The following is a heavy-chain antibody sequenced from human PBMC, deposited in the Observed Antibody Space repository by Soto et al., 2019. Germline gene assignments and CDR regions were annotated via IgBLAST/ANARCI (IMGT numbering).Heavy chain of an antibody. CDR1: GVSISSGGYY. CDR2: IYYSGST. V-gene: IGHV4-31*03. D-gene: IGHD6-13*01. Sequence: PSETLSLTCTVSGVSISSGGYYWSWIRQHPGKGLEWIGYIYYSGSTYYNPSLKSRVTISVDTSKNQFSLKLSSVTAADTAVYYCARCRPKGSSFGFDPWGQGTLVTVSS. J-gene: IGHJ5*02. CDR3: ARCRPKGSSFGFDP.